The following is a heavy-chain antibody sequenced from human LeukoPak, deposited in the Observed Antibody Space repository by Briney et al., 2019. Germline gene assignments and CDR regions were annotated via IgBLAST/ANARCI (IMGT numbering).Heavy chain of an antibody. D-gene: IGHD4-17*01. CDR2: ISYDGSNK. Sequence: GGSLRLSCAASGFTFSSYAMHWVRQAPGKGLGWVAVISYDGSNKYYADSVKGRFTISRDNSKNTLYLQMNSLRAEDTAVYYCARAGVTTFFYYGMDVWGQGTTVTVSS. J-gene: IGHJ6*02. V-gene: IGHV3-30*04. CDR3: ARAGVTTFFYYGMDV. CDR1: GFTFSSYA.